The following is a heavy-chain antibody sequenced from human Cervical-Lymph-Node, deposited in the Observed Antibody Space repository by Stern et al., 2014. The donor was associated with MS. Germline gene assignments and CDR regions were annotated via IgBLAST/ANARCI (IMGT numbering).Heavy chain of an antibody. V-gene: IGHV3-20*01. J-gene: IGHJ6*02. CDR3: ARAFCTGGVCYSFPFYGMDV. CDR2: INCNGGST. D-gene: IGHD2-8*02. Sequence: EVQLVESGGGVVRPGRSLRLSCAASGFTFEDYGMSWVRQAPGKGLEWVAGINCNGGSTVNAGSEQDRFTISRDNAKNSLYLQMNSLRAEDTALYHCARAFCTGGVCYSFPFYGMDVWGQGTTVTVSS. CDR1: GFTFEDYG.